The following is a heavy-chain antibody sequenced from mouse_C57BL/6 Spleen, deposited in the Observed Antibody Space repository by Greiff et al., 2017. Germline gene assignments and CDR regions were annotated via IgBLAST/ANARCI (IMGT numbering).Heavy chain of an antibody. Sequence: EVQLQQSGPELVKPGASVKISCKASGYSFTGYYMNWVKQSPEKSLEWIGEINPSTGGTTYNQKFKAKATLTVDKSSSTAYMQLKSLTSEDSAVYYCARCNYGYVDYFDYWGQGTTLTVSS. CDR2: INPSTGGT. CDR1: GYSFTGYY. V-gene: IGHV1-42*01. CDR3: ARCNYGYVDYFDY. J-gene: IGHJ2*01. D-gene: IGHD2-2*01.